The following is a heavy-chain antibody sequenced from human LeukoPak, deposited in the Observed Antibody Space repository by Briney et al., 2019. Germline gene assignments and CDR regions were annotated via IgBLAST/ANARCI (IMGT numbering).Heavy chain of an antibody. CDR3: ARHQNQYDFWSGRDYYYYMDV. J-gene: IGHJ6*03. CDR2: IYPGDSDT. D-gene: IGHD3-3*01. V-gene: IGHV5-51*01. CDR1: GYSFTSYW. Sequence: GESLKISCKGSGYSFTSYWIGWVRQMPGKGLEWMGIIYPGDSDTRYSPSFQGQVTISADKSISTAYLQWSSLKASDTAMYYCARHQNQYDFWSGRDYYYYMDVRGKGTTVTVSS.